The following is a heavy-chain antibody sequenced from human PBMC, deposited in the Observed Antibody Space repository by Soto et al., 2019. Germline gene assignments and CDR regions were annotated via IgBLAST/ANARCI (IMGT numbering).Heavy chain of an antibody. CDR3: ARHATYSGYAVDWFDP. V-gene: IGHV4-39*01. CDR1: GGSISSSRYY. D-gene: IGHD5-12*01. Sequence: ASETLSLTCTVSGGSISSSRYYWGWIRQPPEKGLEWIGSIYYSGSTYYNPSLKSRVTISVDTSKNQFSLKLSSVTAADTAVYYCARHATYSGYAVDWFDPWGQGTLVTVSS. CDR2: IYYSGST. J-gene: IGHJ5*02.